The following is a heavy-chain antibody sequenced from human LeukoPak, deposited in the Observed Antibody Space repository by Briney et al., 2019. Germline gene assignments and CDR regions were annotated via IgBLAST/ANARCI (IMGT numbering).Heavy chain of an antibody. Sequence: GGSLRLSCAASGFTFSSYAMSWVRQAPGKGLEWVSAISGSGVSTYYADSVKGRFTISRDNSKNTLYLQMNSLRAEDTAVYYCARVPDPFEQYVDYWGQGTLVTVSS. D-gene: IGHD1/OR15-1a*01. CDR3: ARVPDPFEQYVDY. CDR1: GFTFSSYA. V-gene: IGHV3-23*01. CDR2: ISGSGVST. J-gene: IGHJ4*02.